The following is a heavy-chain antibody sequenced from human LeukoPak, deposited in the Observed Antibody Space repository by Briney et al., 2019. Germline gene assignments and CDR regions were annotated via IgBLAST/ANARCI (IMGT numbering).Heavy chain of an antibody. D-gene: IGHD6-6*01. CDR2: INHSGST. J-gene: IGHJ4*02. Sequence: SETLSLTCAVYGGSFSGYYWSWIRQPPGKGLEWIGEINHSGSTNYNPSLKSRVTISVDTSKNQFSLKLSSVTAADTAVYYCARNRAARKYFDYWGQGTLVTVSS. CDR3: ARNRAARKYFDY. CDR1: GGSFSGYY. V-gene: IGHV4-34*09.